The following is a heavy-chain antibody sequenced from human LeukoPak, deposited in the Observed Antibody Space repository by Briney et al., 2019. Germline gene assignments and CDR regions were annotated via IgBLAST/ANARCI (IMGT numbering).Heavy chain of an antibody. J-gene: IGHJ6*03. CDR3: AREIVVVPAAMRGGYYYYMDV. Sequence: PSETLSLTCTVSGGSISSYYWSWIRQPAGKGLEWIGRIYTSGSTNYNPSLKSRVTISVDKSKNQFSLKLSSVTAADTAVYYCAREIVVVPAAMRGGYYYYMDVWGKGTTATVSS. D-gene: IGHD2-2*01. CDR1: GGSISSYY. CDR2: IYTSGST. V-gene: IGHV4-4*07.